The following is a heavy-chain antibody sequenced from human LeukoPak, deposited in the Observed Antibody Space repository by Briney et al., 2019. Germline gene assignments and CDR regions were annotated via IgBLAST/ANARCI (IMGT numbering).Heavy chain of an antibody. V-gene: IGHV3-30-3*01. D-gene: IGHD5-24*01. CDR3: ARGEGARDGYNYEGPFYFDY. J-gene: IGHJ4*02. Sequence: GGSLRLSCAASGFTFSSYAMHWVRQAPGKGLEWVAVISYDGSNKYYADSVKGRFPISRDNSKNTLYLQMNSLRAEDTAVYYCARGEGARDGYNYEGPFYFDYWGQGTLVTVSS. CDR1: GFTFSSYA. CDR2: ISYDGSNK.